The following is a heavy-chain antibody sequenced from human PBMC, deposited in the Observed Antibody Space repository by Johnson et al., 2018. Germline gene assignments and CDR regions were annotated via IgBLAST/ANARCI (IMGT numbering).Heavy chain of an antibody. CDR3: ARVTGRLQYDTWAPYYYYGMDV. CDR1: GGTFSSYA. D-gene: IGHD4-11*01. CDR2: IIPIFGTA. J-gene: IGHJ6*02. V-gene: IGHV1-69*01. Sequence: VQLVESGAAVKKPGSSVKVCCKASGGTFSSYAISWVRQAPGQGLEWMGGIIPIFGTANYAQKFQGRVTITADESTSTAYMELSSLRSEATAVYDCARVTGRLQYDTWAPYYYYGMDVWGQGTTVTVSS.